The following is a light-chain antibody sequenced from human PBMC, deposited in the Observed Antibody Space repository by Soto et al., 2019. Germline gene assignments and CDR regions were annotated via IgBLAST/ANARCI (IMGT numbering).Light chain of an antibody. J-gene: IGLJ1*01. Sequence: QSALTQPASVSGSPGQSITISCTESSSDVGEYKYVFWYQQHPGTAPRLIIYDVGNRPSGVSNRFSGSKSGSTASLTISGLQAEDEADYYCSEYTTSIALYVFGAGTKLTVL. V-gene: IGLV2-14*03. CDR2: DVG. CDR1: SSDVGEYKY. CDR3: SEYTTSIALYV.